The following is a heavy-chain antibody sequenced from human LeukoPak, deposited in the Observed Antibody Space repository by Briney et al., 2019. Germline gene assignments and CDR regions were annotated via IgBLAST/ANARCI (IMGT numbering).Heavy chain of an antibody. CDR2: INHSGST. J-gene: IGHJ6*04. D-gene: IGHD6-13*01. CDR3: ARVASSSWYFGYYYYYGMDV. V-gene: IGHV4-34*01. Sequence: PSETLSLTCAVYGGSFSGYYWSWIRQPPGKGLEWIGEINHSGSTNYNPSLKSRVTISVDTSKYQFSLKLSSVTAADTAVYYCARVASSSWYFGYYYYYGMDVWGKGTTVTVSS. CDR1: GGSFSGYY.